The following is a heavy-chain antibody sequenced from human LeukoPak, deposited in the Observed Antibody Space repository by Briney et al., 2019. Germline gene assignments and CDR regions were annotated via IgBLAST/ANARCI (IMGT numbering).Heavy chain of an antibody. CDR3: ASEGYGVKPFGS. D-gene: IGHD2-8*01. J-gene: IGHJ5*01. CDR2: INPNSGET. CDR1: GYTFTHHY. Sequence: GASVKVFCKVPGYTFTHHYLHWVRQAPGQGLEWMGRINPNSGETNYKDKLQGRITMTRATSISTAYLEVTRLTSDDTAVYYCASEGYGVKPFGSWGQGTLVIVSS. V-gene: IGHV1-2*06.